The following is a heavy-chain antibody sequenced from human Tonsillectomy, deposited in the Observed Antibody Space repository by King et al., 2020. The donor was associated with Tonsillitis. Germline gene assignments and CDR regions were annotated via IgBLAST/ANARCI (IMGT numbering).Heavy chain of an antibody. CDR3: AKGARDCSSTSCYAHYYYGMDV. J-gene: IGHJ6*02. CDR2: IRYDGSNK. Sequence: VQLVESGGGVVQPGGSLRLSCAASGFTFSSYGMHWVRQAPGKGLEWVAFIRYDGSNKYYADSVKGRFTISRDNSKNTLYLQMNSLRAEGTAVYYCAKGARDCSSTSCYAHYYYGMDVWGQGTTVTVSS. D-gene: IGHD2-2*01. CDR1: GFTFSSYG. V-gene: IGHV3-30*02.